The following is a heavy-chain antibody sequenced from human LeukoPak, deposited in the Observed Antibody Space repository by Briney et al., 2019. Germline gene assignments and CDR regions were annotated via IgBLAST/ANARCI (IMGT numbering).Heavy chain of an antibody. V-gene: IGHV3-7*03. J-gene: IGHJ4*02. CDR2: INQDGSQK. CDR1: GFTFSSYW. Sequence: PGGSLRLSCAVSGFTFSSYWMSWFRQAPGKGLEWVANINQDGSQKFSVDSVKGRFTISRDNAKISLSLQMNSLRVEDTAVYYCARDWFDGDYDRFDYWGQGTLVTVSS. D-gene: IGHD4-17*01. CDR3: ARDWFDGDYDRFDY.